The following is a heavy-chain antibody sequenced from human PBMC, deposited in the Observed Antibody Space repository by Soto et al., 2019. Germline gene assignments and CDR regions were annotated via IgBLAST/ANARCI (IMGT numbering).Heavy chain of an antibody. CDR3: ARWGVDTAIVTEWFDP. CDR1: GGSISSYY. D-gene: IGHD5-18*01. J-gene: IGHJ5*02. CDR2: VYYSGST. V-gene: IGHV4-59*08. Sequence: QVQLQESGPGLVKPSETLSLTCTVSGGSISSYYWSWIRQPPGKGLEWIGYVYYSGSTGYNPSLKSRVTISADTSKNHLSLKLSSVTAADTAVYYCARWGVDTAIVTEWFDPWGQGTLVTVS.